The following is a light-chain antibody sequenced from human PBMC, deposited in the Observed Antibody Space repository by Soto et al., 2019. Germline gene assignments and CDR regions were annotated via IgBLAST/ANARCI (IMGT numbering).Light chain of an antibody. J-gene: IGKJ2*01. CDR2: WAS. CDR1: QSILYSSNNKNY. CDR3: QQYYGPPHT. V-gene: IGKV4-1*01. Sequence: DIVMTQSPDSLAVSLGERVTINCKSSQSILYSSNNKNYLAWYQEKPGQPPRLLIYWASTRESGVPDRFSGAGSGTDFTLTISSLQAEDAAVYYCQQYYGPPHTFGQGTKLEIK.